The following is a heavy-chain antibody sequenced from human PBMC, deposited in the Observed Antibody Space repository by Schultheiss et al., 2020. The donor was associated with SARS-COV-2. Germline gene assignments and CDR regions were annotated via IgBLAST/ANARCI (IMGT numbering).Heavy chain of an antibody. J-gene: IGHJ4*02. Sequence: GGSLRLSCAASGFTFSDYYMSWIRQAPGKGLEWVSYISSSGYTIYYADSVKGRFTISRDNAKNSLYLQMNSLRAEDTAVYYCARVETVATFFDYWGQGTPVTVSS. D-gene: IGHD4-23*01. V-gene: IGHV3-11*04. CDR1: GFTFSDYY. CDR3: ARVETVATFFDY. CDR2: ISSSGYTI.